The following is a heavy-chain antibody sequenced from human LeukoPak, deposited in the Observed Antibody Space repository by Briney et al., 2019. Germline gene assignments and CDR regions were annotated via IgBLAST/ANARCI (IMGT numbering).Heavy chain of an antibody. V-gene: IGHV1-2*02. CDR1: GYTFTGYY. D-gene: IGHD3-16*01. CDR2: INPNSGGT. Sequence: GASVKVSCKASGYTFTGYYMHWVRQAPGQGLEWMGWINPNSGGTNYAQKFQGRVTMTRDTSISTAYMELSSLRSEDTAVYYCARGVWVDYYYYMDVWGKGTTVTVSS. CDR3: ARGVWVDYYYYMDV. J-gene: IGHJ6*03.